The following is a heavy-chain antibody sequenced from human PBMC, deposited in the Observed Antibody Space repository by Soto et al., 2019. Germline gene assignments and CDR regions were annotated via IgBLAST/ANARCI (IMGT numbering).Heavy chain of an antibody. J-gene: IGHJ4*02. V-gene: IGHV3-21*01. Sequence: GGSLRLSCAASGFTFTRYSMNWVRQAPGKGLEWVSSISSTTNYIYYGDSMKGRFTISRDNAKNSVYLDMNSLSAEDTAVYYCARESEDLTSNFDYWGQGTLVTVSS. CDR1: GFTFTRYS. CDR2: ISSTTNYI. CDR3: ARESEDLTSNFDY.